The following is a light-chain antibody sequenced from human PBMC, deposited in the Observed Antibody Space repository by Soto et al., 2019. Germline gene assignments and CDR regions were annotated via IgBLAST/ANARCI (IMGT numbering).Light chain of an antibody. CDR2: SAS. CDR1: QGIGSF. Sequence: DIQLTQSPSFLSASVGDRVTITCRASQGIGSFLAWYQQKPGKAPRLLIYSASTLQSGVSLRFSGSGSGTEFPLTISSLQSEDFATYACQQFNSYPPTFGQGTKVEIK. CDR3: QQFNSYPPT. J-gene: IGKJ1*01. V-gene: IGKV1-9*01.